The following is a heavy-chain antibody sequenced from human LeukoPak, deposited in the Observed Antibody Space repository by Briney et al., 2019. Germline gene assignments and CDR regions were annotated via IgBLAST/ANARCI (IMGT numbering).Heavy chain of an antibody. Sequence: SETLSLTCTVSGDSISSYYWSWIRQPPGKGLEWIGYIYYSGTTNYNPSLKSRVTISTDTSKNQFSLKLTSVTAADTAVYYCARGSGYASNWYDYWGQGTLVTVSS. J-gene: IGHJ5*01. V-gene: IGHV4-59*12. D-gene: IGHD3-10*01. CDR2: IYYSGTT. CDR3: ARGSGYASNWYDY. CDR1: GDSISSYY.